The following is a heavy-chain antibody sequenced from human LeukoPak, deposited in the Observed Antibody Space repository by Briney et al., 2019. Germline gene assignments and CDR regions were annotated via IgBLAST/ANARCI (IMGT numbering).Heavy chain of an antibody. CDR3: AKESSTWYSEFDY. V-gene: IGHV3-23*01. CDR2: ISGSGGST. CDR1: GFTFSRYA. Sequence: GGSLGLSCAASGFTFSRYAMNWVRQAPGKGLEWVSAISGSGGSTYYADSVKGRFTISRDNSKNTVYLQMNSLRAEDTAVYYCAKESSTWYSEFDYWGQGTLVTVSS. J-gene: IGHJ4*02. D-gene: IGHD6-13*01.